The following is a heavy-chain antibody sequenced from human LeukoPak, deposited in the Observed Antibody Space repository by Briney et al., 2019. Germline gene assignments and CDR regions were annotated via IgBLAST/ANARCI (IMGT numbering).Heavy chain of an antibody. CDR3: AREGYDYVWGSYRYTWFDP. CDR1: GGSISSSSYH. V-gene: IGHV4-39*07. CDR2: IYHSGST. D-gene: IGHD3-16*02. J-gene: IGHJ5*02. Sequence: SETLSLTCTVSGGSISSSSYHWGWIRQPPGKGLEWIGSIYHSGSTYYNPSLKSRVTISVDTSKNQFSLKLSSVTAADTAVCYCAREGYDYVWGSYRYTWFDPWGRGTLVTVSS.